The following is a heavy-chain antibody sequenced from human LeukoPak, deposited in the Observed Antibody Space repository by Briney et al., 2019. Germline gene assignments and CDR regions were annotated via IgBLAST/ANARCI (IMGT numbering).Heavy chain of an antibody. CDR2: IIPIFGTA. CDR1: EGTFSSYA. D-gene: IGHD2-15*01. J-gene: IGHJ4*02. Sequence: SVKVSCKASEGTFSSYAISWVRQAPGQGLEWMGGIIPIFGTANYAQKFQGRVTITTDESTSTAYMELSSLRSEDTAVYYCAREGSAYCSGGSCYVYWGQGTLVTVSS. CDR3: AREGSAYCSGGSCYVY. V-gene: IGHV1-69*05.